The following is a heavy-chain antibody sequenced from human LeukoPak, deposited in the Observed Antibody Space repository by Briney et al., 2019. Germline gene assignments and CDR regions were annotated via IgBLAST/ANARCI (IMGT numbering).Heavy chain of an antibody. CDR2: ISGRSHDI. D-gene: IGHD6-13*01. Sequence: GGSLRLSCAASGFTFSSYWMSWVRQAPEKGLEWVSYISGRSHDIEYAESVRGRFTISRDNAQKSLYLQMNSLRAEDTAVYYCAREWGAAAGFNWFDPWGQGTLVTVSS. CDR3: AREWGAAAGFNWFDP. J-gene: IGHJ5*02. V-gene: IGHV3-21*01. CDR1: GFTFSSYW.